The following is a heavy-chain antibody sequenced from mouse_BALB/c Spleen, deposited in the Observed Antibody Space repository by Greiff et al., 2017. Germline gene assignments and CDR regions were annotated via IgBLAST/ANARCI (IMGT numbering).Heavy chain of an antibody. CDR2: IDPANGIT. CDR3: ARVAYYGNYGYYAMDY. CDR1: GFNIKAPY. J-gene: IGHJ4*01. D-gene: IGHD2-10*01. V-gene: IGHV14-3*02. Sequence: EVKLVESGAELVKPGASVKLSCTASGFNIKAPYLHGVKQRPEQGLEGIGRIDPANGITKYDPKFQGKATITADTSSNTAYLQLSSLTSEDTAVYYCARVAYYGNYGYYAMDYWGQGTSVTVSS.